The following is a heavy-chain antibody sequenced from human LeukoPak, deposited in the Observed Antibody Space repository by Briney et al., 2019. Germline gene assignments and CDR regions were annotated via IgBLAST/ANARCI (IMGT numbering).Heavy chain of an antibody. CDR3: AKSTAYSISMIVVIKPMDA. CDR2: ISYDGSNT. D-gene: IGHD3-22*01. V-gene: IGHV3-30*18. Sequence: GRSLRLSCAASGFSFSTYGLHWGCQGLGKGLEWVAVISYDGSNTYYTDSVRGRFTISRDNSKNTLYLQMNSLRAEDTAVYYCAKSTAYSISMIVVIKPMDAWGQGTTVTVSS. J-gene: IGHJ6*02. CDR1: GFSFSTYG.